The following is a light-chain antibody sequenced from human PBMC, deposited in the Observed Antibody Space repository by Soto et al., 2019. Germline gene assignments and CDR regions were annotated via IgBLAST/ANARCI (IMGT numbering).Light chain of an antibody. CDR1: QTINNW. Sequence: DIQMSQSPSTLSASVGDRVTITCRASQTINNWLAWYQHRPGKAPRLLIYGASNLESGAPSRFSGSGSGTEFTLTISSLQPDDFATYYCQQYKTSSRVFGQGTKVDIK. J-gene: IGKJ1*01. CDR2: GAS. V-gene: IGKV1-5*01. CDR3: QQYKTSSRV.